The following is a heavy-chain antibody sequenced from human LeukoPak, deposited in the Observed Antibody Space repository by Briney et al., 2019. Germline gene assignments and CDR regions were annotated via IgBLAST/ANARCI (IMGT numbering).Heavy chain of an antibody. J-gene: IGHJ5*02. CDR2: ISGRSNYI. D-gene: IGHD2-2*01. CDR1: GFTFSSYS. V-gene: IGHV3-21*01. CDR3: ARGSTLGSCTSSSCHNWFDP. Sequence: GGSLRLSCAASGFTFSSYSMNWVRQAPGKGLEWVSSISGRSNYIFYADSVKGRFTISRDNAENSLYLLLNSLRVEDTAVYYCARGSTLGSCTSSSCHNWFDPWGQGTLVTVSS.